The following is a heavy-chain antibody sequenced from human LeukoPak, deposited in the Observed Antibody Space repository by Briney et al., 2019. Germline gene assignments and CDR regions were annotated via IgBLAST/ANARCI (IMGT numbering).Heavy chain of an antibody. CDR2: INPNSGGT. CDR1: GYTFTGYY. V-gene: IGHV1-2*02. CDR3: ARDRNQGYFDY. D-gene: IGHD1-14*01. J-gene: IGHJ4*02. Sequence: ASVKVSCKASGYTFTGYYIHWVRQAPGQGLEWMGWINPNSGGTNYAQKFQGRVTMTRDTSNSTAYMELSRLRSDDTAVHYCARDRNQGYFDYWGQGTLVTVSS.